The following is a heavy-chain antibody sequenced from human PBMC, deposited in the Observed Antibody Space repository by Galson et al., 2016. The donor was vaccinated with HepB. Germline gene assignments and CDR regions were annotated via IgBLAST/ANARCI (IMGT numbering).Heavy chain of an antibody. CDR1: GFTFDDYA. V-gene: IGHV3-9*01. J-gene: IGHJ4*02. CDR3: VKGGSWFVISDFDS. CDR2: ISWNSGSL. Sequence: SLRLSCATSGFTFDDYAMYWVRQAPGKGLEWVSGISWNSGSLAYADSVKGRFTISRDNANNSLYLQMNSLRLEDTALYYCVKGGSWFVISDFDSWGQGTLVTVSS. D-gene: IGHD6-13*01.